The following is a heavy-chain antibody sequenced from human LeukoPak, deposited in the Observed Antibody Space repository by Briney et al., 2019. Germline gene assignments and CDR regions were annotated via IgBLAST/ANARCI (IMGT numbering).Heavy chain of an antibody. Sequence: ASVKVSCKASGYTFTTYGMIWVRQAPGQGLEWMGWISANNGNTNYAQNLQGRVTMTTDTPTSTAYMELRSLRSDDAAVYYCAKTFLTAYDTYFYYYGLDVWGQGTPVTVSS. CDR1: GYTFTTYG. V-gene: IGHV1-18*01. D-gene: IGHD3-9*01. J-gene: IGHJ6*02. CDR2: ISANNGNT. CDR3: AKTFLTAYDTYFYYYGLDV.